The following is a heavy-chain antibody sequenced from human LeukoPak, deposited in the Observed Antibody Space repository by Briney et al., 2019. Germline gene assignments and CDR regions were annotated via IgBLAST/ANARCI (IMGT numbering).Heavy chain of an antibody. J-gene: IGHJ4*02. D-gene: IGHD4-17*01. Sequence: GGSLRLSCTASGFTFSSYDMHWVRQATGKGLEWVSVIGTAGDTYYPGSVKGRFTISRDNAKNSLYLQMNSLRAEDTAIYYCARDRFTVTTYTFDYWGQGTLVTASS. V-gene: IGHV3-13*01. CDR2: IGTAGDT. CDR3: ARDRFTVTTYTFDY. CDR1: GFTFSSYD.